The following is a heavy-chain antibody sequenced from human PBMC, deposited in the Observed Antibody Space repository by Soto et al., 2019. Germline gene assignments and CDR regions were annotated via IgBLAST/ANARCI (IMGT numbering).Heavy chain of an antibody. D-gene: IGHD3-10*01. CDR2: IWYDGSNK. CDR3: AREKKYYYGSGSVDYYYYYGMDV. CDR1: GFTFSSYG. V-gene: IGHV3-33*01. Sequence: GGSLRLSCAASGFTFSSYGMHWVRQAPGKGLEWVAVIWYDGSNKYYADSVKGRFTISRDNSKNTLYLQMNSLRAEDTAVYYCAREKKYYYGSGSVDYYYYYGMDVWGQGTTVTVS. J-gene: IGHJ6*02.